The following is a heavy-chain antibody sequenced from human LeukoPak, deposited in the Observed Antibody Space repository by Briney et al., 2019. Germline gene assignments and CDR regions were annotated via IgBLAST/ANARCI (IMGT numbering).Heavy chain of an antibody. D-gene: IGHD1-26*01. CDR3: ARYDGGATADF. CDR2: VFPVDSDT. CDR1: GYSLTNYW. J-gene: IGHJ4*02. Sequence: GESLKISCKVSGYSLTNYWIAWVRQMPGKGLEWMGIVFPVDSDTGYSPSFQGQVTISADKSINTAYLQWSSLKASDTAIYYCARYDGGATADFWGQGTLVTVSS. V-gene: IGHV5-51*01.